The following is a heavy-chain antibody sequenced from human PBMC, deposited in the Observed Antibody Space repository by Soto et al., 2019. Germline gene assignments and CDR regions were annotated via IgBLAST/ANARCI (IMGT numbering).Heavy chain of an antibody. V-gene: IGHV4-39*07. CDR3: ARGVSPGQRGPQDY. Sequence: PSETLSLTCSVSGGSIGSSSYYFGWVRQPPGKGLEWIGSLYYTGTTNYNSSLKSRVTISADKSQNQFSLRLSSVTAADTAVYYCARGVSPGQRGPQDYWGQGTLVTV. CDR1: GGSIGSSSYY. J-gene: IGHJ4*02. CDR2: LYYTGTT.